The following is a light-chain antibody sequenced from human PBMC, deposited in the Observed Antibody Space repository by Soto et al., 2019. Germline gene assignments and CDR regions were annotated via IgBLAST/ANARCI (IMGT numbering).Light chain of an antibody. CDR2: GAS. CDR3: QQYDNWPPLT. V-gene: IGKV3-15*01. CDR1: QSVSSN. J-gene: IGKJ4*01. Sequence: EIEMTQAPATLSLSTGERATLSCRASQSVSSNLAWYQQKPGQAPRLLIYGASTRATGVPARFSGSGSGTEFTLTISTLQSEDFAVYYCQQYDNWPPLTFGGGTKVDIK.